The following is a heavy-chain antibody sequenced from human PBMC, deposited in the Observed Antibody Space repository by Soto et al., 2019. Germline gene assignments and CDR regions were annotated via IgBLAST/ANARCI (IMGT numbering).Heavy chain of an antibody. D-gene: IGHD5-12*01. CDR2: ISGSGGST. CDR1: GFTFSSYV. CDR3: AKVPPRGYVSADDH. V-gene: IGHV3-23*01. J-gene: IGHJ4*02. Sequence: EVQVLESGGSLVQPGGSLRLSCAASGFTFSSYVMIWVRQAPGKGLEWVSGISGSGGSTFYADSVKGRFTISRDNSKNTQQLQMDSLRVEDTAVYYWAKVPPRGYVSADDHWGQGTLVTVSS.